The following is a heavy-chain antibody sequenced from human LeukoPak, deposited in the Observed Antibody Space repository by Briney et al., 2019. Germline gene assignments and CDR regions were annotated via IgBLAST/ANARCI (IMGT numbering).Heavy chain of an antibody. J-gene: IGHJ4*02. Sequence: SETLSLTCAVYGGSFSGYYWSWIRQPPGKGLEWIGEINHSGSTNYNPSLKSRVTISVDTSKNQFSLKLSSVTAADTAVYYCARGPTYYYGSGGTPLDYWGQGTLVTVSS. CDR3: ARGPTYYYGSGGTPLDY. CDR2: INHSGST. CDR1: GGSFSGYY. V-gene: IGHV4-34*01. D-gene: IGHD3-10*01.